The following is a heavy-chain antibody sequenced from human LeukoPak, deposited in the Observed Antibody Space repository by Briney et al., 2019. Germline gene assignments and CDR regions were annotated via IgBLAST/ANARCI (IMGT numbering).Heavy chain of an antibody. Sequence: KPSETLSLTCAVYGGSFSGYYWSWIRQPPGKGLEWIGEINHSGSTNYNPSLKSRVTISVDTSKNQFSLKLSSVTAADTAMYYCARGSYSSGYLWGQGTLVTVSS. CDR1: GGSFSGYY. J-gene: IGHJ4*02. CDR3: ARGSYSSGYL. V-gene: IGHV4-34*01. D-gene: IGHD3-22*01. CDR2: INHSGST.